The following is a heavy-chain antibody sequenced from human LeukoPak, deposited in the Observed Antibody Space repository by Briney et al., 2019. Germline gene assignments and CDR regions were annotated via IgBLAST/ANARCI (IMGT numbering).Heavy chain of an antibody. CDR2: ISGSGGST. CDR1: GFTFSSYG. CDR3: AKCPQNYYDSSGYYRIFDY. Sequence: GGSLRLSCAASGFTFSSYGMSWVRQAPGKGLEWVAAISGSGGSTYYADSVKGRFTISRDNSRNTLYLQMNSLRAEDTAVYYCAKCPQNYYDSSGYYRIFDYWGQGTLVTVSS. D-gene: IGHD3-22*01. V-gene: IGHV3-23*01. J-gene: IGHJ4*02.